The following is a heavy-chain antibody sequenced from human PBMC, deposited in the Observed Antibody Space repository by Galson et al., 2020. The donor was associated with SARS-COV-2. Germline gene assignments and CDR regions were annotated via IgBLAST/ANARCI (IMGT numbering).Heavy chain of an antibody. V-gene: IGHV4-59*01. CDR2: IYYSGST. J-gene: IGHJ4*02. Sequence: ASETLSLTCTVSGGSISSYYWSWIRQPPGKGLEWIGYIYYSGSTNYNPSLKSRVTISVDTSKNQFSLKLSSVTAADTAVYYCARDLVGAIDYWGQGTLVTVSS. CDR1: GGSISSYY. CDR3: ARDLVGAIDY. D-gene: IGHD1-26*01.